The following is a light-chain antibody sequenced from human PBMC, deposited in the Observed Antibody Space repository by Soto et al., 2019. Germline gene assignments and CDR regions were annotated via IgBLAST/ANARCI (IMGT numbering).Light chain of an antibody. CDR3: CSYAGSGTWV. V-gene: IGLV2-23*01. Sequence: QSVLTQPASVSESPGQSITISCTGTSSDVGNYNLVSWYQHYSGKAPKLLIYEGNERPSGVSNRFSGSKSGNTASLTISGLQAEDEADYYCCSYAGSGTWVFGGGTKLTVL. J-gene: IGLJ3*02. CDR2: EGN. CDR1: SSDVGNYNL.